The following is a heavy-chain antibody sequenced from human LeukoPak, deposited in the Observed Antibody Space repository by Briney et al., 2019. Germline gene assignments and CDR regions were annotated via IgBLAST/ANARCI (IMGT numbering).Heavy chain of an antibody. CDR2: IYSGGKT. Sequence: GSLRLPCAASGFSVSSDYLSWVRPGSGEGLEWVSSIYSGGKTLYADSVKDRFTISRDNSENTLHLQMTSLRVGDAAMYYCARDLVVAGTYGFGNWGQGTLVTVSS. CDR3: ARDLVVAGTYGFGN. D-gene: IGHD2-15*01. V-gene: IGHV3-66*01. J-gene: IGHJ4*02. CDR1: GFSVSSDY.